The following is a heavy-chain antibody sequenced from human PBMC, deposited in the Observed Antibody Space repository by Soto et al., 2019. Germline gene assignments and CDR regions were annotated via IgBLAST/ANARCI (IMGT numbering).Heavy chain of an antibody. Sequence: PSETLCLTCAVYGGSFSGYYGSWIRQHPGKGLEWIGEINHSGSTNYNPSLKSRVTISVDTSKNQFSLKLSSVTAADTAVYYCARGLKILGDYPSGGGMDVWGQGTTVTVSS. CDR1: GGSFSGYY. CDR2: INHSGST. J-gene: IGHJ6*02. D-gene: IGHD4-17*01. CDR3: ARGLKILGDYPSGGGMDV. V-gene: IGHV4-34*01.